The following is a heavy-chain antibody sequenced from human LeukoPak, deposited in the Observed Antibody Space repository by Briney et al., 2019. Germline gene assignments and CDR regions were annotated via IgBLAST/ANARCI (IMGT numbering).Heavy chain of an antibody. V-gene: IGHV4-34*01. CDR2: INHSGST. CDR3: ARGPSYGDYVYYFDY. J-gene: IGHJ4*02. D-gene: IGHD4-17*01. CDR1: GGSFSGYY. Sequence: PSETLSLTCAVYGGSFSGYYWSWIRQPPGKGLEWIGEINHSGSTNYNPSLKSRVTISVDTSKNQFSLKLSSVTAADTAVYYCARGPSYGDYVYYFDYWGQGTLVTVSS.